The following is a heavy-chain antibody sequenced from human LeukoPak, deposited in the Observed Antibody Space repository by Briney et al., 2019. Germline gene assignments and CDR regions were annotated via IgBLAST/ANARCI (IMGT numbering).Heavy chain of an antibody. CDR2: ISGSGGST. J-gene: IGHJ2*01. D-gene: IGHD3-22*01. V-gene: IGHV3-23*01. CDR3: AKETSMIVVVITTDWYFDL. Sequence: GGSQRLSCAASGFTFSSYAMSWVRQAPGKGLEWVSAISGSGGSTYYADSVKGRFTISRDNSKNTLHLQMNSLRAEDTAVYYCAKETSMIVVVITTDWYFDLWGRGTLVTVSS. CDR1: GFTFSSYA.